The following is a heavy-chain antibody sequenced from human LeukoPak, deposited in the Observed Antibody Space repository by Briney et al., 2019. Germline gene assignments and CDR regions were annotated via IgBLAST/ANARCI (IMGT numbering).Heavy chain of an antibody. CDR2: ISYDGSNK. J-gene: IGHJ6*02. Sequence: PGGCLRLSCAASGFTFSSYAMHWVRQAPGKGLEWVAVISYDGSNKYYADSVKGRFTISRDNSKNTLYLQMNSLRAEDTAVYYCARVGVPYYYYGMDVWGQGTTVTVSS. CDR1: GFTFSSYA. CDR3: ARVGVPYYYYGMDV. V-gene: IGHV3-30-3*01.